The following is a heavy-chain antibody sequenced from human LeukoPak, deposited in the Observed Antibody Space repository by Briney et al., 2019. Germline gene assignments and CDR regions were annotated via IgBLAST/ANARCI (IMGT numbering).Heavy chain of an antibody. Sequence: PTETLSLTCTVSGGSISTSAFYWGWIRQPPGKWLEWIGSIYDSGNEFYNPSLKSRVTISADTSKNQFSLKLNSVTAADTAMYYCARQISDYYYYYMDVWGEGIKVTVSS. D-gene: IGHD2/OR15-2a*01. CDR2: IYDSGNE. CDR1: GGSISTSAFY. J-gene: IGHJ6*03. V-gene: IGHV4-39*01. CDR3: ARQISDYYYYYMDV.